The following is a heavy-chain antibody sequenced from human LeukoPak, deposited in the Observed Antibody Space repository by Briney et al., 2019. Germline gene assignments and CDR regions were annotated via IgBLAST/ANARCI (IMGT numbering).Heavy chain of an antibody. V-gene: IGHV3-21*01. CDR1: GFTFSSYS. J-gene: IGHJ4*02. D-gene: IGHD3-22*01. CDR3: ARADYYDSSGYED. CDR2: ISSSSYI. Sequence: GGSLRLSCAASGFTFSSYSMNWVRQAPGKGLEWVSSISSSSYIYYADSVKGRFTISRDNAKNSLYLQMNSLRAEDTAVYYCARADYYDSSGYEDWGQGTLVTVSS.